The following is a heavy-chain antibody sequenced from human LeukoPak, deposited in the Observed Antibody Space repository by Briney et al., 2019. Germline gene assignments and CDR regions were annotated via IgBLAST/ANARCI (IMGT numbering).Heavy chain of an antibody. Sequence: SETLSLTCTVSGGSISSYYWSWIRQPPGKGLEWIGYIYYSGSTNYNPSLKSRVTISVDTSKNQFSLKLSSVTAADTAVYYCARGTPVGGAFDIWGQGTMVTVSS. CDR1: GGSISSYY. J-gene: IGHJ3*02. CDR3: ARGTPVGGAFDI. V-gene: IGHV4-59*01. CDR2: IYYSGST.